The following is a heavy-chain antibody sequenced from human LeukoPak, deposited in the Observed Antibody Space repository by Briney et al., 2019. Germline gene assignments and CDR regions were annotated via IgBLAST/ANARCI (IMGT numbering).Heavy chain of an antibody. CDR1: GYTFTSYY. Sequence: GASVKVSCKASGYTFTSYYIHWVRQAPGQGLEWMGIINPNDGYTNYAQKFQGRVTMTEDTSTDTAYMELSSLRSEDTAVYYCATLGNDYGDYVSSNWGQGTLVTVSS. J-gene: IGHJ4*02. CDR2: INPNDGYT. D-gene: IGHD4-17*01. CDR3: ATLGNDYGDYVSSN. V-gene: IGHV1-46*01.